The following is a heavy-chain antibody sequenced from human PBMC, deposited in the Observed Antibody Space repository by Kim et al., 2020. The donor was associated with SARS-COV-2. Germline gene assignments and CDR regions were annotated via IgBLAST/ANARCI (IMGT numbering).Heavy chain of an antibody. J-gene: IGHJ6*01. CDR1: GYTFTGYY. CDR2: INPNSGGT. V-gene: IGHV1-2*06. CDR3: ARARVELTSFGVVTHEEDV. Sequence: ASVKVSCKASGYTFTGYYMHWVRQAPGQGLEWMGRINPNSGGTNYAQKFQGRVTMTRETSISTAYMELSRLRAEDTAVYYCARARVELTSFGVVTHEEDV. D-gene: IGHD3-3*01.